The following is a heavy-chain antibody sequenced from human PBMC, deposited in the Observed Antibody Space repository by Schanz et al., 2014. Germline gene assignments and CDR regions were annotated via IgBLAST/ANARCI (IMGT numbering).Heavy chain of an antibody. CDR3: ARKVVATIGGYYDN. D-gene: IGHD5-12*01. CDR1: GLIFSNYV. V-gene: IGHV3-23*01. CDR2: ISGSGGNT. Sequence: EVQLLESGGGLVQPGGSLKLSCAASGLIFSNYVMSWVRQAPGRGLEWVSIISGSGGNTYYADAVRGRFTMSRDNSKNTLYLQMNSLRAGDAAVYYCARKVVATIGGYYDNWGQGTLVTVSS. J-gene: IGHJ4*02.